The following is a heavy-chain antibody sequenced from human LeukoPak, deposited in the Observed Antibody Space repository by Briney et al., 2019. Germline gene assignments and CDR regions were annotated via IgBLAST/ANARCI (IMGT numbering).Heavy chain of an antibody. D-gene: IGHD6-19*01. Sequence: GGSLRLSCAASGFIFNSYGMNWVRQAPGKGLEWVSSISSSGRYMYYADSVKGRFTISRDNAKNSLYLQINSLRAEDTAVYYCARVQGEQWLVYYFDYWGQGTLVTVSS. CDR2: ISSSGRYM. CDR1: GFIFNSYG. CDR3: ARVQGEQWLVYYFDY. J-gene: IGHJ4*02. V-gene: IGHV3-21*01.